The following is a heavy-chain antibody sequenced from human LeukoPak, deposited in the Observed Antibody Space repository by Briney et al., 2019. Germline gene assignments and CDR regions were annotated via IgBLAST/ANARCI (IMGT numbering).Heavy chain of an antibody. CDR1: GGTFSSYA. J-gene: IGHJ6*03. V-gene: IGHV1-69*05. Sequence: ASVKVSCKASGGTFSSYAISWVRLAPGQGLEWMGGIIPIFGTANYAQKFQGRVTITTDESTSTAYMELSSLRSEDTAVYYCARDAKPHCSGGSCYYYYMDVWGKGTTVTVSS. CDR3: ARDAKPHCSGGSCYYYYMDV. D-gene: IGHD2-15*01. CDR2: IIPIFGTA.